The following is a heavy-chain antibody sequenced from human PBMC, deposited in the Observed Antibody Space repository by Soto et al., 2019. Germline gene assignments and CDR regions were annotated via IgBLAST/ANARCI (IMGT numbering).Heavy chain of an antibody. J-gene: IGHJ4*02. Sequence: QVHLVESGGGVVQPGRSLRLSCAASGFIFTTYAMHWVRQAPGKGLEWVAVISYDGNHEYYADSVRGGFTISRDNSKNTLYLQMDSLRADDTALYYCARSSVAGTWGYYFDYWGQGALVTVSS. V-gene: IGHV3-30-3*01. CDR2: ISYDGNHE. CDR3: ARSSVAGTWGYYFDY. D-gene: IGHD6-19*01. CDR1: GFIFTTYA.